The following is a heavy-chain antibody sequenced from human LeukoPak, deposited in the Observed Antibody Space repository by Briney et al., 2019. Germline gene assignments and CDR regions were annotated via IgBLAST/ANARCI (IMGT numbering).Heavy chain of an antibody. V-gene: IGHV3-64*01. D-gene: IGHD1-26*01. CDR2: ISSNGDST. CDR3: ARAPRIGGTYSYYYYGMDV. J-gene: IGHJ6*02. Sequence: GGSLRLSCAASGFTFSSYAMHWVRQAPGKGLEYVSAISSNGDSTYYANSVKGRFTISRDNSKNNLYLQMGSLRAEDMAVYYCARAPRIGGTYSYYYYGMDVWGQGTTVTVSS. CDR1: GFTFSSYA.